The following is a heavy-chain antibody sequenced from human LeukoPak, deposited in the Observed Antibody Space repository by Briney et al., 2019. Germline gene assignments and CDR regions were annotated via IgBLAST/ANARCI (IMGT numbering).Heavy chain of an antibody. D-gene: IGHD6-13*01. CDR3: ARAYSSSWYRWGNWFDP. V-gene: IGHV4-59*12. CDR1: GGSISSYY. J-gene: IGHJ5*02. CDR2: IYYSGST. Sequence: SETLSLTCTVSGGSISSYYWSWIRQPPGKGLEWIGYIYYSGSTNYNPSLKSRVTISVDTSKNQFSLKLSSVTAADTAVYYCARAYSSSWYRWGNWFDPWGQGTLVTVSS.